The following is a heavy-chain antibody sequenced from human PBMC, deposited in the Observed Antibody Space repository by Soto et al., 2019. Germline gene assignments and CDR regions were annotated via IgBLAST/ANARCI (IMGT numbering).Heavy chain of an antibody. Sequence: GESLKISCKGSEYRFNSYWIGWVRQMPGKGLEWIGMIYPGDSDTTYNPSFQGQVTMSADKSISTAYLQWSSLKASDSATYYCARQGSTRACAYFAMDVCGQGTTV. CDR3: ARQGSTRACAYFAMDV. D-gene: IGHD3-10*01. CDR1: EYRFNSYW. CDR2: IYPGDSDT. V-gene: IGHV5-51*01. J-gene: IGHJ6*02.